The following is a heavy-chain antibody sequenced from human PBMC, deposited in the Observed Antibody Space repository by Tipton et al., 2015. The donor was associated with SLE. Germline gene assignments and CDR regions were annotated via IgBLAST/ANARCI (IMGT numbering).Heavy chain of an antibody. D-gene: IGHD2-15*01. CDR2: MYTSGNT. Sequence: TLSLTCTVSGGSISSYYWRWIRQPAGKGLEWIGRMYTSGNTNYNPSLKSRVTMSVDTSKNQFSLKLSSVTAADTAVYYCAITMAVAAAGYFDLWGRGTLVTVSS. CDR3: AITMAVAAAGYFDL. J-gene: IGHJ2*01. CDR1: GGSISSYY. V-gene: IGHV4-4*07.